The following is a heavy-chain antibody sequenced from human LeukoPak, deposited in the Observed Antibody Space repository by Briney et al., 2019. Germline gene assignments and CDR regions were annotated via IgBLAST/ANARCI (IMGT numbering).Heavy chain of an antibody. Sequence: QPVGSLRLSCAASGFTFSSYAMSWVRKAPGQGLEWVSAITNSGDDTYYADSVNGRFTISRDNSKNTLYLEMSSLRAEDTAVYYCANRRYERSGNFDYWGQGTLVTVSS. D-gene: IGHD3-22*01. CDR3: ANRRYERSGNFDY. CDR1: GFTFSSYA. CDR2: ITNSGDDT. J-gene: IGHJ4*02. V-gene: IGHV3-23*01.